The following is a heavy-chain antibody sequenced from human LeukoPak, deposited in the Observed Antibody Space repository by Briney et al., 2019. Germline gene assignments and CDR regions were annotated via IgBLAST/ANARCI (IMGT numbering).Heavy chain of an antibody. CDR2: ISADNGNT. Sequence: ASVKVSCKGSGYTLSNHAFSWVRQAPGQGLEWMGWISADNGNTNHAQKFQGRVTMTRDTSTSTVYMELSSLRSEDTAVYYCARAGSARGYYYYGMDVWGQGTTVTVSS. J-gene: IGHJ6*02. V-gene: IGHV1-18*04. D-gene: IGHD2-15*01. CDR1: GYTLSNHA. CDR3: ARAGSARGYYYYGMDV.